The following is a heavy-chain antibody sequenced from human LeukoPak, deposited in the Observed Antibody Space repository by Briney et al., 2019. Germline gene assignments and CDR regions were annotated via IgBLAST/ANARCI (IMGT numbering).Heavy chain of an antibody. J-gene: IGHJ4*02. V-gene: IGHV3-48*03. Sequence: GGSLRLSCAASGFTFSSYEMNWVRQAPGKGLEWVSYISSSGSTIYYADSVKGRFTISRDNAKNSLYLQMNSLRAEDTAVYYCASQHDYYDSSGRLGYFDYWGQGTLVTVSS. CDR2: ISSSGSTI. D-gene: IGHD3-22*01. CDR3: ASQHDYYDSSGRLGYFDY. CDR1: GFTFSSYE.